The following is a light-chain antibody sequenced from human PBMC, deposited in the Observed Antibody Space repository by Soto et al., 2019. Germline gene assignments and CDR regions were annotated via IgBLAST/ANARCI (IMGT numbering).Light chain of an antibody. Sequence: DIVMTQSPDSLTVSLGERATINCRSSQSVLYSSNNKNYLAWYQQKPGQPPKLLIYWASTRESGVPDRFSGSASGTDFTLTISSLQADDVAVYYCQQYSSTPWTFGQGTKVEIK. CDR2: WAS. J-gene: IGKJ1*01. CDR3: QQYSSTPWT. CDR1: QSVLYSSNNKNY. V-gene: IGKV4-1*01.